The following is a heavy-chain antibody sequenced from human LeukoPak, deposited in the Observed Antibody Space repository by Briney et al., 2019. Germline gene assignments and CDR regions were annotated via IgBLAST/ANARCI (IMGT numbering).Heavy chain of an antibody. V-gene: IGHV3-53*01. CDR1: GFTVSSNY. CDR2: IYRGGST. D-gene: IGHD3-9*01. CDR3: AKCILTGYYKGYMDV. Sequence: GGSLRLSCAASGFTVSSNYMSWVRQAPGKGLEWVSVIYRGGSTYYADSVKGRFAISRDNSKNTLSLQMNSLRAEDTAVYYCAKCILTGYYKGYMDVWGKGTTVTISS. J-gene: IGHJ6*03.